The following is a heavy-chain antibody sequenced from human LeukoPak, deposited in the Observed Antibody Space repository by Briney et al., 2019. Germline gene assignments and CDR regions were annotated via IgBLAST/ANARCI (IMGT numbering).Heavy chain of an antibody. D-gene: IGHD4-17*01. J-gene: IGHJ4*02. V-gene: IGHV4-39*01. CDR2: IYYSGST. CDR1: GGSISSSSCY. Sequence: SETLSLTCTVSGGSISSSSCYWGWIRQPPGKGLEWIGNIYYSGSTYYNPSLKSRVTISVDTSKNQFSLKLSSVTAADTAVYYCARQDYGDYAFDYWGQGTLVTVSS. CDR3: ARQDYGDYAFDY.